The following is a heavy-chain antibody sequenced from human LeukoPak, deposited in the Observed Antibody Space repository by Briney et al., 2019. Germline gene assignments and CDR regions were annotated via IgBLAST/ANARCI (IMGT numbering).Heavy chain of an antibody. CDR1: GYTFTSYA. J-gene: IGHJ4*02. Sequence: ASVKVSCKASGYTFTSYAMNWVRQAPGQGLGWMGWINTNTGNPTYAQGFTGRFVFSLDTSVSTAYLQISSLKAEDTAVYYCARGPYGSGSYWIYYFDYWGQGTLVTVSS. CDR2: INTNTGNP. CDR3: ARGPYGSGSYWIYYFDY. D-gene: IGHD3-10*01. V-gene: IGHV7-4-1*02.